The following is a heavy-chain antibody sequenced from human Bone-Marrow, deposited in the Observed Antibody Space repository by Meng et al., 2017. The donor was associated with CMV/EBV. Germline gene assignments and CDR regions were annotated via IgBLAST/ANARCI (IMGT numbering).Heavy chain of an antibody. Sequence: LRLSCTVSGGSISSGGYYWSWIRQHPGKGLEWIGYIYYSGSTYYNPSLKSRVTISVDTSKNQFSLKLSSVTAADTAVYYCARLSQQPDWKGFDPWGQGTLVTVSS. CDR1: GGSISSGGYY. CDR3: ARLSQQPDWKGFDP. D-gene: IGHD1-1*01. J-gene: IGHJ5*02. CDR2: IYYSGST. V-gene: IGHV4-31*03.